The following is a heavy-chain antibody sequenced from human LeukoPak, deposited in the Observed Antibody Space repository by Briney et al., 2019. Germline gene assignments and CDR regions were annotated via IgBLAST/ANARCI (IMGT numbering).Heavy chain of an antibody. J-gene: IGHJ4*02. V-gene: IGHV1-46*01. CDR2: INPSAGNT. CDR1: GYTFTSYG. Sequence: VASVKVSCKASGYTFTSYGVNWVRQAPGQGLEWMGIINPSAGNTNYAHNFQGRFTVTRDTSTSTVYMELSSLRSEDTAVYYCARETGSGGYYNFWGQGTLVTVFS. CDR3: ARETGSGGYYNF. D-gene: IGHD3-22*01.